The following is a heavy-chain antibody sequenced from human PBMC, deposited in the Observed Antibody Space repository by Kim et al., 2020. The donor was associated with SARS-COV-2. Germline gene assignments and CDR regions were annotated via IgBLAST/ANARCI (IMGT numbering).Heavy chain of an antibody. Sequence: NTGYAQKFQGRVTMTRNTSISTAYMELSSLRSEDTAVYYCARGRVVATPYWGQGTLVTVSS. CDR3: ARGRVVATPY. CDR2: NT. J-gene: IGHJ4*02. V-gene: IGHV1-8*01. D-gene: IGHD5-12*01.